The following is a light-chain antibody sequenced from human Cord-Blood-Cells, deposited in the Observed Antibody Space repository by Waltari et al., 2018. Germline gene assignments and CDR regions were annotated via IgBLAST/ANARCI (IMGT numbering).Light chain of an antibody. CDR1: QSVLYSSNNRNY. V-gene: IGKV4-1*01. CDR3: QQYYSTPFT. Sequence: DIVMTQSPDSLAVSLGERATINCKYSQSVLYSSNNRNYLAWYQQKPGQPTKLLIYWASTRASGVPDRFSGVGSGTAFTLTISSLQAEDVAVYYGQQYYSTPFTGGPGTIVDIK. J-gene: IGKJ3*01. CDR2: WAS.